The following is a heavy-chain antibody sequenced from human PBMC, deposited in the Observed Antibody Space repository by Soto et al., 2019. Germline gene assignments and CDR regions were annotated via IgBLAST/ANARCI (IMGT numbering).Heavy chain of an antibody. D-gene: IGHD3-3*01. J-gene: IGHJ4*02. CDR2: FYYSGSP. V-gene: IGHV4-39*01. CDR1: GDSIRSSSHY. Sequence: PSETLSLTCTVSGDSIRSSSHYWARNRQPPGKGLEWIGGFYYSGSPYYNPSLKSRVTMSVDTSKNQFSLNLNSVTAADTAVYYCARLGGYYQNFDNWGQGTLVTFPS. CDR3: ARLGGYYQNFDN.